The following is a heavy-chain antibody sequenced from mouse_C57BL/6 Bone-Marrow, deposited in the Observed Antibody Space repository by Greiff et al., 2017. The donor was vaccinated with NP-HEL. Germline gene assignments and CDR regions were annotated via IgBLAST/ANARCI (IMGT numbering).Heavy chain of an antibody. D-gene: IGHD2-1*01. Sequence: QVQLQQSGAELVRPGTSVKVSCKASGYAFTNYLIEWVKQRPGQGLEWIGVINPGSGGTNYNEKFKGKATLTADKSSSTAYMQLSSLTSEDSAVYFCAREGLCNFYWYFDVWGTGTTVTVSS. CDR1: GYAFTNYL. CDR3: AREGLCNFYWYFDV. CDR2: INPGSGGT. J-gene: IGHJ1*03. V-gene: IGHV1-54*01.